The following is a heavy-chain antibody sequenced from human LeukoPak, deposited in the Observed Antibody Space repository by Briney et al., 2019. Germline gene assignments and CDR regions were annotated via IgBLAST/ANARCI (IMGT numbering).Heavy chain of an antibody. Sequence: GRSLRLSCAASGFTFSSYAMHWVHQAPGKGLEWVAVISYDGSNKYYADSVKGRFTISRDNSKNTLYLQMNSLRAEDTAVYYCARDLSHDYGDCGLYCYYYYGMDVWGQGTTVTVSS. CDR1: GFTFSSYA. V-gene: IGHV3-30*04. CDR2: ISYDGSNK. J-gene: IGHJ6*02. CDR3: ARDLSHDYGDCGLYCYYYYGMDV. D-gene: IGHD4-17*01.